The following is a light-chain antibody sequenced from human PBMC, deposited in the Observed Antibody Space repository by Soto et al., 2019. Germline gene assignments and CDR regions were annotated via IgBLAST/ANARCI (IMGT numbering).Light chain of an antibody. CDR1: QSLRSSY. J-gene: IGKJ1*01. Sequence: PGERATLSCWASQSLRSSYLAWYQQKPGQAPRLLVYGASTRATGVPARFSGSGSGTEFTLTISSLGSEDFAVYFCQQYNKWPLTFGQGTKVEIK. CDR3: QQYNKWPLT. CDR2: GAS. V-gene: IGKV3-15*01.